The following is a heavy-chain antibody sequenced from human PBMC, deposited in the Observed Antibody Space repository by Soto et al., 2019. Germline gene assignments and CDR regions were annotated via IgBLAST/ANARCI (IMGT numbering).Heavy chain of an antibody. CDR2: IYPGDSDT. CDR3: ARPHTYYYDSSGYSTIDDAFDI. V-gene: IGHV5-51*01. D-gene: IGHD3-22*01. J-gene: IGHJ3*02. Sequence: PGESLKTSCKGSGYSFTSYWIGWVRQMPGKGLEWMGIIYPGDSDTRYSPSFQGQVTISADKSISTAYLQWSSLKASDTAMYYCARPHTYYYDSSGYSTIDDAFDIWGQGTMVTVSS. CDR1: GYSFTSYW.